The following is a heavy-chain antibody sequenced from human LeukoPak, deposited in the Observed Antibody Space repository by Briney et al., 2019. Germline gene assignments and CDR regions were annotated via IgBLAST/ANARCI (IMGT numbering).Heavy chain of an antibody. Sequence: SETLSLTCSVSGGSISTYYWNWIRQPPGKGLEWIGHIYYSGSTNSNPSLKSRVSMSVDTSKNQFSLNLSSVTAADTAVYYCARSGTGLLRYYFDYWGQGTLVTVSS. CDR3: ARSGTGLLRYYFDY. CDR2: IYYSGST. J-gene: IGHJ4*02. V-gene: IGHV4-59*01. CDR1: GGSISTYY. D-gene: IGHD3-22*01.